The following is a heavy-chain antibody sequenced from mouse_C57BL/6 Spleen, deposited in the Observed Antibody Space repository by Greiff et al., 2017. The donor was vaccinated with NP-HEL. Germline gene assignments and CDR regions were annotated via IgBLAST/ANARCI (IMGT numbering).Heavy chain of an antibody. CDR2: ISSGSSTI. J-gene: IGHJ4*01. CDR3: ARRDGYYVGYAMDY. V-gene: IGHV5-17*01. Sequence: EVQRVESGGGLVKPGGSLKLSCAASGFTFSDYGMHWVRQAPEKGLEWVAYISSGSSTIYYADTVKGRFTISRDNGKNTLFLQMTSLRSEDTAMYYCARRDGYYVGYAMDYWGQGTSVTVSS. CDR1: GFTFSDYG. D-gene: IGHD2-3*01.